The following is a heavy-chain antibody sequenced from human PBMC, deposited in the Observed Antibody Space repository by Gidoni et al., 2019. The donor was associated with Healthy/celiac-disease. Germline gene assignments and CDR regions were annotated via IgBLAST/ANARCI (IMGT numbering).Heavy chain of an antibody. CDR2: INWNGGST. Sequence: EVQLVESGGGVVRPGGSLRLSCAASGFPFDDYGMSWVRQAPGQGLEWVSGINWNGGSTGYADSVKGRFTISRDDAKNSLYLQMNSLRAEDTASYHCARGARGYSGYDSPFDYWGQGTLVTVSS. CDR1: GFPFDDYG. D-gene: IGHD5-12*01. J-gene: IGHJ4*02. V-gene: IGHV3-20*01. CDR3: ARGARGYSGYDSPFDY.